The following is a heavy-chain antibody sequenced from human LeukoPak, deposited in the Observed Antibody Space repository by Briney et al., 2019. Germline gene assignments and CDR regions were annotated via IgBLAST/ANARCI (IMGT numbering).Heavy chain of an antibody. Sequence: KPGGSLRLSCADSTFTFSNYGWNWVRQAPGKGLEWVSYISSSSSYTNYADSVKGRFTISRDNAKNSLYLKMNSLRVEDTAVYYCSRGGYRVNWFDPWGQGTLVTVSS. CDR1: TFTFSNYG. J-gene: IGHJ5*02. D-gene: IGHD6-13*01. CDR3: SRGGYRVNWFDP. CDR2: ISSSSSYT. V-gene: IGHV3-21*05.